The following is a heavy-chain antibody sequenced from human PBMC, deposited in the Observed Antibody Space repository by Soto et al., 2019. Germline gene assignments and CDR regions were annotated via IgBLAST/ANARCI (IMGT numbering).Heavy chain of an antibody. V-gene: IGHV3-30*18. CDR3: AKDRLSSGWYGVPYYYYYGMDV. J-gene: IGHJ6*02. CDR2: ISYDGSNK. CDR1: GFTFSSYG. D-gene: IGHD6-19*01. Sequence: QVQLVESGGGVVQPGRSLRLSCAASGFTFSSYGMHWVRQAPGKGLEWVAVISYDGSNKYYADSVKGRFTISRDNSKNTLYLQMNSLRAEDTAVYYCAKDRLSSGWYGVPYYYYYGMDVWGQGTTVTVSS.